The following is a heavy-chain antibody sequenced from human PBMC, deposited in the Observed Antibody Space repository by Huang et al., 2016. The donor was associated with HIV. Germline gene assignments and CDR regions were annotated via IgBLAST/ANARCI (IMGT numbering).Heavy chain of an antibody. D-gene: IGHD1-1*01. CDR1: GGSFSGYY. V-gene: IGHV4-34*01. Sequence: QVQLQQWGAGLLKPSETLSLTCAVYGGSFSGYYWSGIRQAPGKGPEWIGEINQRGRTNDNPSLKSRLTISVDTSKNQFSLKLSSVTAADTAVYYCARERMMSWLDDHDAFDIWGQGTMVTVSS. CDR3: ARERMMSWLDDHDAFDI. J-gene: IGHJ3*02. CDR2: INQRGRT.